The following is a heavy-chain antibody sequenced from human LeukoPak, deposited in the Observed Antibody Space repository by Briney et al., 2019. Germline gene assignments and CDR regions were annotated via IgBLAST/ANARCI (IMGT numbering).Heavy chain of an antibody. CDR1: GFTVRSIY. Sequence: PGGSLRLSCAASGFTVRSIYMTWVRQAPGKGLEWVSSFYSGGSSYYADSVKGRFIISRDSSTDTLYLQMNSLRVEDTAVYFCARDRGYGYGFFDYRGQGTLVTVSS. CDR2: FYSGGSS. V-gene: IGHV3-53*01. CDR3: ARDRGYGYGFFDY. J-gene: IGHJ4*02. D-gene: IGHD5-18*01.